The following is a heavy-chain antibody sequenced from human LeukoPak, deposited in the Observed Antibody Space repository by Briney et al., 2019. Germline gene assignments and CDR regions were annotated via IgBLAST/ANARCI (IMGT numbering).Heavy chain of an antibody. Sequence: GRSLRLSCAASGFTFSSYWMSWVRQAPGKGLEWVANINQDGSEKYYVDSVKGRFTISRVNAKNSLYLQMNSLRAEDTAVYYCARDVATISNWFDPWGQGTLVTVSS. J-gene: IGHJ5*02. CDR3: ARDVATISNWFDP. CDR2: INQDGSEK. V-gene: IGHV3-7*01. D-gene: IGHD5-24*01. CDR1: GFTFSSYW.